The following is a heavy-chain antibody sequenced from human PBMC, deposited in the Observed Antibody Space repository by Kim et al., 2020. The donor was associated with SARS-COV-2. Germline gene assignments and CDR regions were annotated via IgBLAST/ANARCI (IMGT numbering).Heavy chain of an antibody. CDR3: ARHRPPPRVAAAGTPWFDP. V-gene: IGHV5-10-1*01. J-gene: IGHJ5*02. CDR1: GYSFTSYW. D-gene: IGHD6-13*01. CDR2: IDPSDSYT. Sequence: GESLKISCKGSGYSFTSYWISWVRQMPGKGLEWMGRIDPSDSYTNYSPSFQGHVTISADKSISTAYLQWSSLKASDTAMYYCARHRPPPRVAAAGTPWFDPWGQGTLVTVSS.